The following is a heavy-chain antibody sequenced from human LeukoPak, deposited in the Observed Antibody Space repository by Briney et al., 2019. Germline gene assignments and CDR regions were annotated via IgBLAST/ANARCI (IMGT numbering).Heavy chain of an antibody. D-gene: IGHD3-22*01. CDR1: GYTFTSYD. CDR3: ARGGDSSGYYRDGWFDP. Sequence: ASVKVSCKASGYTFTSYDINWVRQATGQGLEWMGWMNLNSGNTGYAQKFRGRVTMTRNTSISTAYMELSSLRSEDTAVYYCARGGDSSGYYRDGWFDPWGQGTLVTVSS. J-gene: IGHJ5*02. V-gene: IGHV1-8*01. CDR2: MNLNSGNT.